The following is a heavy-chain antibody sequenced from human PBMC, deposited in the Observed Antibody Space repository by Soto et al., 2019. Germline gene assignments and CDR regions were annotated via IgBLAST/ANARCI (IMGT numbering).Heavy chain of an antibody. V-gene: IGHV3-23*01. CDR2: LSASGGTT. CDR1: GFTFSSYV. D-gene: IGHD6-19*01. J-gene: IGHJ4*02. CDR3: AKDCKSGSGWYWDY. Sequence: GGSLRLSCAASGFTFSSYVVSWVRQAPGEGLEWVSGLSASGGTTYYADSVKGRFTISRDNSKNTLYLQMNSLRAEDTAVYYCAKDCKSGSGWYWDYWGQGTLVTVSS.